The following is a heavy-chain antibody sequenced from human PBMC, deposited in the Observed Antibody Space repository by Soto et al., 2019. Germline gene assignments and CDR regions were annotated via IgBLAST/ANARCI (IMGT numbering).Heavy chain of an antibody. D-gene: IGHD3-9*01. CDR3: ARGTYDIFRSWFDP. V-gene: IGHV3-48*03. CDR1: GFTFSSYE. J-gene: IGHJ5*02. CDR2: ISSSGSTI. Sequence: GWSLRLSCAASGFTFSSYEMNLVRQAPGKGLEWVSYISSSGSTIYYADSVKGRFTISRDNAKNSLYLQMNSLRAEDTAVYYCARGTYDIFRSWFDPWGQGTLVTVS.